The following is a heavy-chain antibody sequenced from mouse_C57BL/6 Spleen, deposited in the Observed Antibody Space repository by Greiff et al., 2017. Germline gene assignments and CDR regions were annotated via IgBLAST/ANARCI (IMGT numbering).Heavy chain of an antibody. CDR1: GYTFTSYW. CDR3: ARSYCSNSTYFDY. D-gene: IGHD6-1*01. J-gene: IGHJ2*01. Sequence: QVQLQQPGAELVRPGSSVKLSCKASGYTFTSYWMHWVKQRPIQGLEWIGNIDPSDSDTTYNQKFKDKATFTVDKSSSTAYMQLSSLTSEDSAVYYCARSYCSNSTYFDYWGQGTTLTVSS. CDR2: IDPSDSDT. V-gene: IGHV1-52*01.